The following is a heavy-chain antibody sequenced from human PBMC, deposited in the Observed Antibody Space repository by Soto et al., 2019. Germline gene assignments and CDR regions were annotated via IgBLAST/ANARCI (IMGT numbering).Heavy chain of an antibody. D-gene: IGHD3-22*01. CDR1: GFSLNTSGVG. V-gene: IGHV2-5*02. CDR2: IYWDDDK. CDR3: AHHPYDTSGYLLDY. J-gene: IGHJ4*02. Sequence: QITLKESGPTLVKPTQTLTLTCTFSGFSLNTSGVGVGWIRQPPGKALEWLALIYWDDDKRSSPSLKSRLTITRDTSKSQVVLRMTNMDPVDTATYYCAHHPYDTSGYLLDYWGQGILVTVSS.